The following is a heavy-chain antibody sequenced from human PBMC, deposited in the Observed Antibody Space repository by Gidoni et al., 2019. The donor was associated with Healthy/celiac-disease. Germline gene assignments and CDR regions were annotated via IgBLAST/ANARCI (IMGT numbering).Heavy chain of an antibody. CDR1: GFTFSSYA. CDR3: AKIESMVRGILKDFDY. V-gene: IGHV3-23*01. D-gene: IGHD3-10*01. J-gene: IGHJ4*02. CDR2: ISGSGAST. Sequence: EVQLLESGGGLVQPGGSLRLSCAASGFTFSSYAMSWVRQAPGKGLGWVSAISGSGASTYYADSVKGRFTISRDNSKNTLYLQMNSLRAEDTAVYYCAKIESMVRGILKDFDYWGQGTLVTVSS.